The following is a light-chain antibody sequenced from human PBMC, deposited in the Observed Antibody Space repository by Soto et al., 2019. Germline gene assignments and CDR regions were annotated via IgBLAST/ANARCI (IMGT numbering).Light chain of an antibody. Sequence: QSALTQPASVSGSPGQSITISCTGTSSDVGGYNHVSWYQHSPGKAPKLILFAVSDRPSGVSHRFSGSKSGNTASLTISGLQADDEADYNCCSYTSLSTVVFVGGTKLTVL. J-gene: IGLJ2*01. CDR3: CSYTSLSTVV. CDR2: AVS. V-gene: IGLV2-14*01. CDR1: SSDVGGYNH.